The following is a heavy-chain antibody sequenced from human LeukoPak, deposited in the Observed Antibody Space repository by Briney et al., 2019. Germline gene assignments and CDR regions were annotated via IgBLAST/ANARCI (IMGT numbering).Heavy chain of an antibody. D-gene: IGHD2-15*01. J-gene: IGHJ4*02. Sequence: RXXXGXGLEWVSXXSSSSSYINYADSVKGRFTISRDNAKNSVYLQMNSLRAEDTAVYYCARDRDRASAGRCYLPDDWGQGTLVTVSS. CDR3: ARDRDRASAGRCYLPDD. V-gene: IGHV3-21*01. CDR2: XSSSSSYI.